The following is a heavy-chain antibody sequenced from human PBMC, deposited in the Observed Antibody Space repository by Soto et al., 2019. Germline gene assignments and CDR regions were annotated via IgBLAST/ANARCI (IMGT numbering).Heavy chain of an antibody. J-gene: IGHJ6*02. Sequence: SPTLSLTCAISGDSVSSNSAAWNWIRQSPSRGLEWLGRTYYRSKWYNDYAVSVKSRITINPDTSKNQFSLQLNSVTPEDTAVYYCAREDIITIFGVVTLYYYYGMDVWGQGTTVTVSS. CDR2: TYYRSKWYN. CDR1: GDSVSSNSAA. V-gene: IGHV6-1*01. D-gene: IGHD3-3*01. CDR3: AREDIITIFGVVTLYYYYGMDV.